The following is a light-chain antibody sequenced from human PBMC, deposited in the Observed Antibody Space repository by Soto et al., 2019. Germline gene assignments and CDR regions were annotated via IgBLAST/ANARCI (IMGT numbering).Light chain of an antibody. CDR1: ESMSNC. J-gene: IGKJ1*01. CDR3: QQCHRYLT. Sequence: DIQMTQSPSTLSASVGDRVIITCRASESMSNCLAWYQQTPGKAPKLLISGASSLQSGVPSRFSGSASGTEFTLTISSLQPDDIATYYCQQCHRYLTFGQGTKVDIK. V-gene: IGKV1-5*01. CDR2: GAS.